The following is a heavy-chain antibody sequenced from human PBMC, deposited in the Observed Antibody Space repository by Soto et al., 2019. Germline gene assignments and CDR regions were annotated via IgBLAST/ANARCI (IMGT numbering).Heavy chain of an antibody. D-gene: IGHD2-2*01. Sequence: ASVKVSCKASGYAFASYYMHWVRQAPGQGLEWMGIINPSGGSTSYAQKFQGRVTMTRNTSISTAYMELSSLRSEDTAVYYCARDLSLDCSSTSCYSSEGFDPWGQGTLVTVSS. CDR2: INPSGGST. J-gene: IGHJ5*02. V-gene: IGHV1-46*01. CDR1: GYAFASYY. CDR3: ARDLSLDCSSTSCYSSEGFDP.